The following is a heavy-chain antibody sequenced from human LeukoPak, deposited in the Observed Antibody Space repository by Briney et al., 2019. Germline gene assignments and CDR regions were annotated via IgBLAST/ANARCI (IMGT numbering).Heavy chain of an antibody. CDR2: FDPEDGET. V-gene: IGHV1-24*01. CDR1: GYTLTELS. D-gene: IGHD1-26*01. Sequence: ASVKVSCKVPGYTLTELSMHWVRQAPGKGLEWMGGFDPEDGETIYAQKFQGRVTMTEDTSTDTAYMELSSLRSEDTAVYYCATEGGIVGATGGWDFDYWGQGTLVTVSS. CDR3: ATEGGIVGATGGWDFDY. J-gene: IGHJ4*02.